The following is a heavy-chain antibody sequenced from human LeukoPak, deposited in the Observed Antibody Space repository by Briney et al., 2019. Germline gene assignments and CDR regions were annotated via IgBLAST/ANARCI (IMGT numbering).Heavy chain of an antibody. Sequence: QPGGSLRLSCAASGFTFSSYAMSWVRQAPGKGLEWVSTMSGNGGSTYYADSVKGRFTISRDNSKNSLYLQMNSLRAEDTAVYYCAKGDKEMTTVSRNWFDPWGQGTLVTVSS. CDR3: AKGDKEMTTVSRNWFDP. CDR1: GFTFSSYA. J-gene: IGHJ5*02. D-gene: IGHD4-17*01. V-gene: IGHV3-23*01. CDR2: MSGNGGST.